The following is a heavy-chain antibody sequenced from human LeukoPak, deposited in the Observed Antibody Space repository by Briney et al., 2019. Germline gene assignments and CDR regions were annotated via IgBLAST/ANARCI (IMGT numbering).Heavy chain of an antibody. CDR3: AGTNYDFLTGYSY. V-gene: IGHV4-59*01. CDR1: GGSFRDYY. D-gene: IGHD3-9*01. Sequence: PSETLSLTCTVSGGSFRDYYWSWIRQPPRRTLEWIGYIYYSGSTNYNPSLESRVTISVDTSKNQFSLKVTSVTAADTAVYYCAGTNYDFLTGYSYWGQGTLVTVSS. J-gene: IGHJ4*02. CDR2: IYYSGST.